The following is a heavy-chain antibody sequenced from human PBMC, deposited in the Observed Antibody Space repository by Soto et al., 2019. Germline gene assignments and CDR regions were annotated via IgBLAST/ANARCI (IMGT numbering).Heavy chain of an antibody. CDR2: IYHSGST. CDR3: AAPGYYDSSGYNDAFDI. CDR1: GGSISSSNW. Sequence: QVQLQESGPGLVKPSGTLSLTCAVSGGSISSSNWWSWVRQPPGTGLEWIGEIYHSGSTNYNPSLKSRVTISVDKSKNQFSLKLSSVTAADTAVYYCAAPGYYDSSGYNDAFDIWGQGTMVTVSS. V-gene: IGHV4-4*02. D-gene: IGHD3-22*01. J-gene: IGHJ3*02.